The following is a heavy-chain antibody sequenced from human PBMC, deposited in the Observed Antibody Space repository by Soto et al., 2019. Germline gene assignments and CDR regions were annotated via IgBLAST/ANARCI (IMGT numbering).Heavy chain of an antibody. CDR3: ARTYYYDSSGYYPLHY. CDR2: ISYDGSNK. V-gene: IGHV3-30-3*01. Sequence: GALRLSCAASGFTFSSYAMHWVRQAPGKGLEWVAVISYDGSNKYYADSVKGRFTISRDNSKNTLYLQMNSLRAEDTAVYYCARTYYYDSSGYYPLHYWGQGTLVTV. CDR1: GFTFSSYA. J-gene: IGHJ4*02. D-gene: IGHD3-22*01.